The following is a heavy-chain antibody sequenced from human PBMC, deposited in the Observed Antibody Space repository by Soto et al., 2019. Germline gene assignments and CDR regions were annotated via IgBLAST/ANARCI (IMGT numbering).Heavy chain of an antibody. Sequence: SETLSLTCSVSGGSIIGTSFYWTWIRQHPGKGLEWIGAIFYSGNTYYNPSLKSRVSISLDTSKNQFSLKLSSVSAADTAVYYCARDMESCGGGDCYRSLDFWGQGALVTVSS. CDR1: GGSIIGTSFY. V-gene: IGHV4-31*03. CDR3: ARDMESCGGGDCYRSLDF. CDR2: IFYSGNT. D-gene: IGHD2-21*02. J-gene: IGHJ4*02.